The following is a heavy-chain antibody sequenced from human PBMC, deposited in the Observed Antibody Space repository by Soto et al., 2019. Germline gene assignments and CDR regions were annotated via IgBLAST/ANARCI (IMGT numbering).Heavy chain of an antibody. Sequence: GASVKVSCKASGFTFSAYYIYWVRQAPGQGLEWIGWINPNSGGTNNAQKFQGRVTMTRDTSTSTVYMELSALISDDTAVYYCARSLLDVSICSWRAACYGIDVWGQGTTVPGSS. V-gene: IGHV1-2*02. CDR1: GFTFSAYY. CDR3: ARSLLDVSICSWRAACYGIDV. CDR2: INPNSGGT. D-gene: IGHD2-15*01. J-gene: IGHJ6*01.